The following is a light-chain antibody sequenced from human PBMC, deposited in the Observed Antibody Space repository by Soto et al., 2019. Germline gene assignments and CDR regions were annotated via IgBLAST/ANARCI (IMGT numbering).Light chain of an antibody. CDR3: ISHVGHSNV. J-gene: IGLJ1*01. CDR2: DVS. Sequence: ALTQPPSASGSPGQSVTVSCTGTSSDVGGSDYVSWYQHHPGKAPKLMIYDVSKRPSGVPDRFSGSKSGNMASLTVSGLQADDEADYYCISHVGHSNVFGTGTKLTVL. CDR1: SSDVGGSDY. V-gene: IGLV2-8*01.